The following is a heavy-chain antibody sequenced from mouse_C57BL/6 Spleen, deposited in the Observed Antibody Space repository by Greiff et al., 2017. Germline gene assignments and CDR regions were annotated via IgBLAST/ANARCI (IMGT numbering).Heavy chain of an antibody. CDR2: ISDGGSYT. D-gene: IGHD1-1*01. J-gene: IGHJ3*01. CDR3: ARDVGYYGSTWFAY. Sequence: EVKVVESGGGLVKPGGSLKLSCAASGFTFSSYAMSWVRQTPEKRLEWVATISDGGSYTYYPDNVKGRFTISRDNAKNNLYLQMSHLKSEDTAMYYCARDVGYYGSTWFAYWGQGTLVTVSA. CDR1: GFTFSSYA. V-gene: IGHV5-4*01.